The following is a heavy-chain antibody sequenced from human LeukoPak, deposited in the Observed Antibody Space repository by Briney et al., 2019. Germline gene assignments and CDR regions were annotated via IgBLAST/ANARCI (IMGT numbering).Heavy chain of an antibody. D-gene: IGHD2-2*01. CDR3: ASGYCSSTSCYFQFGYFDY. V-gene: IGHV1-69*01. CDR1: GGTFSSYA. CDR2: IIPIFGTA. J-gene: IGHJ4*02. Sequence: SLKLTCKASGGTFSSYAISWVRQAPGQGLEWMGGIIPIFGTANYAQKFQGSVTITADESTSTAYMELSSLRSEDTAVYYCASGYCSSTSCYFQFGYFDYWGQRTLVTVSS.